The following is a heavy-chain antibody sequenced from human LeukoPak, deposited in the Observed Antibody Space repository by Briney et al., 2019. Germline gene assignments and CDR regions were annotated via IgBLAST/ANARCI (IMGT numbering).Heavy chain of an antibody. D-gene: IGHD6-13*01. CDR1: GFSISHYY. Sequence: GGSLRLSCAASGFSISHYYMTWVRLTPGKGLDWVSVIYTGGGTNYGDSVKGRFTISRDNSKNTLYLQMNSLRAEDTAVYYCARSIAAAGNPFDYWGQGTLVTVSS. J-gene: IGHJ4*02. CDR3: ARSIAAAGNPFDY. V-gene: IGHV3-66*01. CDR2: IYTGGGT.